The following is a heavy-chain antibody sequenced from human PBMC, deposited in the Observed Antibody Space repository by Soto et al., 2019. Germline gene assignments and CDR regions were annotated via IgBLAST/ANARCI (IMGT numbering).Heavy chain of an antibody. CDR3: VKAGVRDLIVEVPVYFDN. J-gene: IGHJ4*02. CDR2: ISWNGGNI. Sequence: EVQLVESGGGLVQPGRSVRLSCAASGFIFDNSGMHWVRQAPGKGLEWVSGISWNGGNIGYADSVRGRFSISRDNAKDSLFLQMDSLRPDDTAFYYCVKAGVRDLIVEVPVYFDNWGQGTLVTVSS. V-gene: IGHV3-9*01. D-gene: IGHD2-21*01. CDR1: GFIFDNSG.